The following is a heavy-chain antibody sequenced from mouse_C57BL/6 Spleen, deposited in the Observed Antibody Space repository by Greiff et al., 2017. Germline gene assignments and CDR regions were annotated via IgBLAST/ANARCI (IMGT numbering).Heavy chain of an antibody. D-gene: IGHD2-3*01. V-gene: IGHV5-17*01. CDR1: GFTFSDYG. CDR3: ARPDGYYLDY. CDR2: ISSGSSTI. J-gene: IGHJ2*01. Sequence: EVMLVESGGGLVKPGGSLKLSCAASGFTFSDYGMHWVRQAPEKGLEWVAYISSGSSTIYYADTVKGRFTISRDNAKNTLFLQMTSLRSEDTAMYYCARPDGYYLDYWGQGTTLTVSS.